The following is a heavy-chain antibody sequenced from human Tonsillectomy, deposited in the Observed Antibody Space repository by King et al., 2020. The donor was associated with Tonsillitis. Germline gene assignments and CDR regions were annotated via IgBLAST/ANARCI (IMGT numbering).Heavy chain of an antibody. CDR3: AKDLDLGWFGESAFDY. V-gene: IGHV3-23*04. CDR1: GFTFSSYA. Sequence: VQLVESGGGLVQPGGSLRLSCAASGFTFSSYAMSWVRQAPGKGLEWVSAVTGSGGRTYYADSVKGRFTISRDNSKNTLYLQMNSLRAEDTAVYFCAKDLDLGWFGESAFDYWGQGTLVTVSP. J-gene: IGHJ4*02. CDR2: VTGSGGRT. D-gene: IGHD3-10*01.